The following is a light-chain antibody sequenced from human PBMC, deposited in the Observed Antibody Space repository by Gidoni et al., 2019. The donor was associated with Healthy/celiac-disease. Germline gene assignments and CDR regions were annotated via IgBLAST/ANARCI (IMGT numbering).Light chain of an antibody. CDR1: SSDVGGYNY. J-gene: IGLJ3*02. V-gene: IGLV2-8*01. CDR3: SSYAGSNNLWV. CDR2: EVS. Sequence: QSALPQPPSASGSPGQSVPISCTGTSSDVGGYNYVSWYQQHPGKAPKLMIYEVSKRPSGVPDRFSGSKSGNTASLTVSGLQAEDEADYYCSSYAGSNNLWVFGGGTKLTVL.